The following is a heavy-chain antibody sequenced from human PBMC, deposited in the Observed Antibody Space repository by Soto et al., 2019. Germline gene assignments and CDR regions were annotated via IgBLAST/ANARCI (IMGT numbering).Heavy chain of an antibody. Sequence: GGSLRLSCAASGVTVSSNYMSWVRQAPGKGLEWVSVIYSGGSTYYADSVKGRFTISRDNSKNTLYLQMNSLRAEDTAVYYCARDRSSGWYRGYFDYWGQGTLVTVSS. V-gene: IGHV3-53*01. CDR1: GVTVSSNY. J-gene: IGHJ4*02. D-gene: IGHD6-19*01. CDR2: IYSGGST. CDR3: ARDRSSGWYRGYFDY.